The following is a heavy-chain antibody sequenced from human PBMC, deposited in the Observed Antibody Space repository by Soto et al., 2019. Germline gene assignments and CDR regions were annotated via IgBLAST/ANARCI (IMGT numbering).Heavy chain of an antibody. CDR2: ISGSGGST. CDR1: GFTFSSYA. V-gene: IGHV3-23*01. J-gene: IGHJ4*02. D-gene: IGHD2-15*01. Sequence: GGSLRLSCAASGFTFSSYAMSWVRQAPGKGLEWVSAISGSGGSTYYADSVKGRFTISRDNSKNTLYLQMNSLRAEDTAVYYCAKDLCSGGSCYSQGPDYWGQGTLVTVSS. CDR3: AKDLCSGGSCYSQGPDY.